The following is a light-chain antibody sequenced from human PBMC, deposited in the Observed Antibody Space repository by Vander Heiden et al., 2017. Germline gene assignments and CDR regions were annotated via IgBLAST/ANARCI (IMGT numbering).Light chain of an antibody. V-gene: IGKV4-1*01. Sequence: DIVMTQSPDSLAVSLGEKATINCKSSQSVLYDSNNKNYLAWYQQKPGQPPKVLIYWSSTRESGVPDRFSGRGSLTDFTLTIISLRAEDAAVYYCQQDDGTPFTFGPGTKVDIK. CDR3: QQDDGTPFT. CDR1: QSVLYDSNNKNY. CDR2: WSS. J-gene: IGKJ3*01.